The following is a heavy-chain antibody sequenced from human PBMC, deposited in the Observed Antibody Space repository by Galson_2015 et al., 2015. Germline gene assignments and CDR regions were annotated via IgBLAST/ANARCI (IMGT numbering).Heavy chain of an antibody. D-gene: IGHD2-15*01. V-gene: IGHV4-39*07. CDR3: ARDGKVANAFDI. CDR1: GGSVDTNTHY. Sequence: SETLSLTCIVSGGSVDTNTHYWGWIRQPPGKGLEWVGSIFHDGSTYVHPSLKSRVSISLDTAHNHFSLKVRSVTAADTAVYYCARDGKVANAFDIWGQGTMVTVSS. J-gene: IGHJ3*02. CDR2: IFHDGST.